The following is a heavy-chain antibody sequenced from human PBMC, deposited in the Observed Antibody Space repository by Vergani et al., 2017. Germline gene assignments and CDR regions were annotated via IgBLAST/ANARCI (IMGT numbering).Heavy chain of an antibody. J-gene: IGHJ3*02. V-gene: IGHV4-4*07. CDR1: GGSISSYY. CDR2: IYTSGST. D-gene: IGHD5-12*01. Sequence: QVQLQESGPGLVKPSETLSLTCTVSGGSISSYYWSWIRQPAGKGLEWIGRIYTSGSTNDNPSLKSRVTMSVDTSKNQFSLKLSSVTAADTAVYYCARGGVVVATSDAFDIWGQGTMVTVSS. CDR3: ARGGVVVATSDAFDI.